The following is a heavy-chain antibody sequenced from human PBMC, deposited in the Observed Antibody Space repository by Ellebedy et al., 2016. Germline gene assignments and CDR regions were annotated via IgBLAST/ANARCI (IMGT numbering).Heavy chain of an antibody. D-gene: IGHD4-17*01. CDR2: IYTSGST. Sequence: SETLSLXXTVSGGSISSYYWSWIRQPAGKGLEWIGRIYTSGSTNYNPSLKSRVTMSVDTSKNQFSLKLSSVTAADTAVYYCARGYGDYVDYYYYGMDVWGQGTTVTVSS. CDR1: GGSISSYY. CDR3: ARGYGDYVDYYYYGMDV. J-gene: IGHJ6*02. V-gene: IGHV4-4*07.